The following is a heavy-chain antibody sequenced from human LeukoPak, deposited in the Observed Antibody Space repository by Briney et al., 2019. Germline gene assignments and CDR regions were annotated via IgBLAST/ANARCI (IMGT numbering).Heavy chain of an antibody. V-gene: IGHV3-21*01. D-gene: IGHD1-26*01. CDR3: ASPLVGLTFYGMDV. CDR2: ISSSSSYI. Sequence: GGSLRLSCAASGFTFSSYSMNWVRQAPGKGLEWVSSISSSSSYIYYADSVKGRFTISRDNAKNSLYLQMNSLRAEDTAVYYCASPLVGLTFYGMDVWGQGTTVTVSS. J-gene: IGHJ6*02. CDR1: GFTFSSYS.